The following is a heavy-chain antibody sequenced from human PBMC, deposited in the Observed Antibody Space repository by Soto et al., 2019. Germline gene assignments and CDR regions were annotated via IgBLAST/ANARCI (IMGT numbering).Heavy chain of an antibody. CDR3: AGDIEGEWVEVVPAARGWFDP. CDR2: ISAYNGNT. D-gene: IGHD2-2*01. Sequence: ASVKVSCKASGYTFTSYGISWVRQAPGQGLEWMGWISAYNGNTNYAQKLQGRVTMTTDTSTSTAYMELRSLRSDDTAVYYCAGDIEGEWVEVVPAARGWFDPWGQGTLVTVSS. CDR1: GYTFTSYG. V-gene: IGHV1-18*01. J-gene: IGHJ5*02.